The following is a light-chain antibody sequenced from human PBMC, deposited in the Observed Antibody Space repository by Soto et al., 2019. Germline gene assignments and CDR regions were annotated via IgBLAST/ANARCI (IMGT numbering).Light chain of an antibody. Sequence: EIVLTQSPGTLSLSPGERATLSCRASQSVRSNYLAWFQQKPGRAPRLLIYGISSRATGIPDRFSGSGSGTDFTLTISRLEPEDFAVYYCQQYGYLPYPFGLGTKLEIK. CDR3: QQYGYLPYP. V-gene: IGKV3-20*01. CDR1: QSVRSNY. CDR2: GIS. J-gene: IGKJ2*01.